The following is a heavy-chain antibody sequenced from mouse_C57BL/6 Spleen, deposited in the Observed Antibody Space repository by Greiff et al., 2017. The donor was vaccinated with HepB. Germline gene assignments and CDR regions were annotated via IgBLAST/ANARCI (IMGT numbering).Heavy chain of an antibody. CDR1: GYAFSSYW. J-gene: IGHJ2*01. Sequence: QVQLKESGAELVKPGASVKISCKASGYAFSSYWMNWVKQRPGKGLEWIGQIYPGDGDTNYNGKFKGKATLTADKSSSTAYMQLSSLTSEDSAVYFCAREDYYGSSSDYWGQGTTLTVSS. V-gene: IGHV1-80*01. CDR3: AREDYYGSSSDY. CDR2: IYPGDGDT. D-gene: IGHD1-1*01.